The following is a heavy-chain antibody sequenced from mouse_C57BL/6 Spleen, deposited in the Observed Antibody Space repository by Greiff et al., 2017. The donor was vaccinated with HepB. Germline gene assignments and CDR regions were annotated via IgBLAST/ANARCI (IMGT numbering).Heavy chain of an antibody. CDR1: GYTFTSYW. D-gene: IGHD1-1*01. Sequence: QVQLQQPGTELVKPGASVKLSCKASGYTFTSYWMHWVKQRPGQGLEWIGNINPSNGGINYNEKFKSKATLTVDKSSSTAYMQLSSLTSEDSAVYYCARYGYYGSSPFYFDYWGQGTTLTVSS. V-gene: IGHV1-53*01. J-gene: IGHJ2*01. CDR2: INPSNGGI. CDR3: ARYGYYGSSPFYFDY.